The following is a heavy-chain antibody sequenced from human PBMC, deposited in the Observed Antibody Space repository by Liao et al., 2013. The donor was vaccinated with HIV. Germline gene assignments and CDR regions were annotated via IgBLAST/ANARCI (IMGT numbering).Heavy chain of an antibody. CDR1: GGSIGSGSYF. V-gene: IGHV4-61*02. Sequence: QVQLQESGPRLVKPSQTLSLTCTVSGGSIGSGSYFWNWVRQPAGKGLEWIGRLSTSGSTSYNPSFQSRVTISGDSAKDQFSLKLTSVTAADTAVYYCAREDEVQSLEWLLYHWGQGILVTVSS. D-gene: IGHD3-3*01. CDR2: LSTSGST. CDR3: AREDEVQSLEWLLYH. J-gene: IGHJ4*02.